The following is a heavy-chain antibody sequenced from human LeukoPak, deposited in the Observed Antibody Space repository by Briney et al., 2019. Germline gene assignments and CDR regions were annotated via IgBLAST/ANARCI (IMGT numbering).Heavy chain of an antibody. CDR1: GYTFTNYY. CDR2: IDPSGGST. J-gene: IGHJ4*02. CDR3: ARGGGGFVY. Sequence: GASVKVSCKASGYTFTNYYMYWVRQAPGQGLGWMGIIDPSGGSTSYAQECQGRVTMTRDTSTTTVYMELSSLRSEDTAVYYCARGGGGFVYWGQGTLVTVSS. V-gene: IGHV1-46*01. D-gene: IGHD4-23*01.